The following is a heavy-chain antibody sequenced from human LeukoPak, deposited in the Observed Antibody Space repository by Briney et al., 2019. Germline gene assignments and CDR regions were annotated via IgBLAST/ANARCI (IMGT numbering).Heavy chain of an antibody. CDR1: GGTFSSYA. J-gene: IGHJ4*02. V-gene: IGHV1-69*05. Sequence: SVKVSRKASGGTFSSYAISWVRQAPGQGLEWMGGIIPIFGTANYAQKFQGRVTITTDESTSTAYMELSSLRSEDTAVYYCARGNYGDYVWYFDYWGQGTLVTVSS. CDR2: IIPIFGTA. CDR3: ARGNYGDYVWYFDY. D-gene: IGHD4-17*01.